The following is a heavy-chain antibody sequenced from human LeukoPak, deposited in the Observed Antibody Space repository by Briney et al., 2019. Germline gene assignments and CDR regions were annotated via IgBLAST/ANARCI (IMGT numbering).Heavy chain of an antibody. Sequence: GGSLRLSCAASGFTFSSYGMHWVRQAPGKGLEWVAVISSDGSDKYYADSVKGRFTISRDNSKNTMYLQMNSLRDEDTAVYYCAREAHTHSYGMDVWGQGTTATVSS. CDR2: ISSDGSDK. CDR3: AREAHTHSYGMDV. V-gene: IGHV3-30*03. CDR1: GFTFSSYG. J-gene: IGHJ6*02.